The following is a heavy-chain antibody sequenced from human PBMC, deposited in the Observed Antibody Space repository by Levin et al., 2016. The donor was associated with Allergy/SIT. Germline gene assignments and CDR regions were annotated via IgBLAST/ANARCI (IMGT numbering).Heavy chain of an antibody. Sequence: SETLSLTCSVSGGSVRSGTYYWGWIRQPPGKGLEWIGYMYDSGTTNYSPSLRSRVTISVDTSKNQVSLRLNSMTAADTAVYYCARAGLKNGQYSDAFNIWGQGTMVTVSS. CDR1: GGSVRSGTYY. V-gene: IGHV4-61*01. CDR3: ARAGLKNGQYSDAFNI. CDR2: MYDSGTT. D-gene: IGHD2-8*01. J-gene: IGHJ3*02.